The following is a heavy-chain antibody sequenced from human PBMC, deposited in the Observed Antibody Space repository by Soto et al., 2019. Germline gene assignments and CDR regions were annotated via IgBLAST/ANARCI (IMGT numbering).Heavy chain of an antibody. D-gene: IGHD3-3*01. CDR2: IYYSGSS. Sequence: SETLSLTCTVSGGSISSGDYYWSWIRQPPGKGLEWIGYIYYSGSSYYNPSLKSRVSISIDTSKNQFSLKLSSVTAADTAVYYCARSRISIFGTLIIGSSFDPWGQGSLVTVSS. CDR3: ARSRISIFGTLIIGSSFDP. V-gene: IGHV4-30-4*01. CDR1: GGSISSGDYY. J-gene: IGHJ5*02.